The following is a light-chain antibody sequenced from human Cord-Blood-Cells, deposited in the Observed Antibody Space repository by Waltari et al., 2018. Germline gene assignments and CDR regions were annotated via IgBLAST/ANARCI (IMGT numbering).Light chain of an antibody. Sequence: DIQMTQSPSTLSASVGDRVTITCRASQSISSWLDWYQQKPGKAPKLLIYDASNLESGVPSRFSGSGSGTEFTLTISSLQPDDFAAYYCQQYNSYRTFGQGTKVEIK. CDR2: DAS. CDR3: QQYNSYRT. V-gene: IGKV1-5*01. CDR1: QSISSW. J-gene: IGKJ1*01.